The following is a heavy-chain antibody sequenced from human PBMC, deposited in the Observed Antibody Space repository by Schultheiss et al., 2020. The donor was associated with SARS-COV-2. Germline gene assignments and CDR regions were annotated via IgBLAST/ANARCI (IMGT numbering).Heavy chain of an antibody. CDR2: IHYRGST. CDR1: GGSISNNGPY. Sequence: GSLRLSCTVSGGSISNNGPYWGWIRQPPGKGLEWIGSIHYRGSTYYSPSLTSRVTIAVDTSKNQFSLNLRSVTVADTALYYCARLYTSGPEFFFDFWGQGTLVTVSS. V-gene: IGHV4-39*01. D-gene: IGHD6-19*01. J-gene: IGHJ4*02. CDR3: ARLYTSGPEFFFDF.